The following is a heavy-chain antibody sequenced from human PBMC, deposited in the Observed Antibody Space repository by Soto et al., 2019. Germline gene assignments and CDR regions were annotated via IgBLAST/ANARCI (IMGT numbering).Heavy chain of an antibody. CDR1: GFTFDDYA. Sequence: SLRLSCAASGFTFDDYAMHWVRQAPGKGLEWVSGISWNSGSIGYADSVKGRFTISRDNAKNSLYLQMNSLRAEDTALYYCAKEMSSPSFRHGMDVWGQGTTVTVSS. D-gene: IGHD2-2*01. CDR2: ISWNSGSI. V-gene: IGHV3-9*01. CDR3: AKEMSSPSFRHGMDV. J-gene: IGHJ6*02.